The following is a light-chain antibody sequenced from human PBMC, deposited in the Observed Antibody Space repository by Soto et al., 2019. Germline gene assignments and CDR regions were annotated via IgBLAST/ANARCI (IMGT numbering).Light chain of an antibody. CDR1: QSVSSN. J-gene: IGKJ4*01. CDR2: DVS. V-gene: IGKV3D-15*01. CDR3: QQYHDWPLT. Sequence: EIVMTQSPATLSVSPGERATLSCRASQSVSSNFAWYQQRPAQAPRLLIYDVSTRATGVPTRFSGSGSGTEFTLTISSLQSEDFAVYDCQQYHDWPLTFGRGTRVEIK.